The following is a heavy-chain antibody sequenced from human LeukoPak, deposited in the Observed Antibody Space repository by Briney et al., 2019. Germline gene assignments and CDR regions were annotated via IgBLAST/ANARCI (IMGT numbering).Heavy chain of an antibody. D-gene: IGHD3-16*01. CDR1: GFTFSDHY. CDR3: VRVRGGGAFDI. CDR2: IRNKANSYTT. J-gene: IGHJ3*02. Sequence: GGSLRLSCAASGFTFSDHYMDWVRQALGKGLGGVGRIRNKANSYTTDFAASVKGRFPISRDDSKNPLYLQMNSLKTEDTAVYYCVRVRGGGAFDIWGQGTMVIVSS. V-gene: IGHV3-72*01.